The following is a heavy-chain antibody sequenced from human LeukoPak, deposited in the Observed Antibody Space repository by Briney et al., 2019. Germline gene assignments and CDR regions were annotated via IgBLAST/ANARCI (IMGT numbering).Heavy chain of an antibody. CDR3: AKEGRSLLFNWFDP. CDR1: GGTFSSYA. J-gene: IGHJ5*02. Sequence: SVKVSYKASGGTFSSYAISWVRQAPGQGLEWMGGIIPIFGTANYAQKFQGRVTITADESTSTAYMELSSLRSEDTAVYYCAKEGRSLLFNWFDPWGQGTLVTVSS. V-gene: IGHV1-69*01. CDR2: IIPIFGTA. D-gene: IGHD1-26*01.